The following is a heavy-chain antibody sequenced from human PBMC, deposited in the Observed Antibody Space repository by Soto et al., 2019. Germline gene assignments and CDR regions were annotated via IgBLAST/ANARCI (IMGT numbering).Heavy chain of an antibody. V-gene: IGHV1-69*06. D-gene: IGHD3-3*01. CDR2: IVSNVGTV. J-gene: IGHJ4*02. CDR3: ARRDTSGFLRYFDN. Sequence: ASVNVSCKPSVGTFSRLINYPMNWARQTPGQGLEWMGWIVSNVGTVNYAQKLRVKVTITADKSTGTAYMELSSLRSEDTDLYYCARRDTSGFLRYFDNWGQGTQVTVSS. CDR1: VGTFSRLINYP.